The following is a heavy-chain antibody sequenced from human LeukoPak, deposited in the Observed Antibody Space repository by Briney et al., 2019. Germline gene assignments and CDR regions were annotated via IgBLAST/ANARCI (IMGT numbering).Heavy chain of an antibody. CDR2: IYSGGST. CDR3: ARSPYYYDSSGYYNTRGYFDY. Sequence: GGSLRLSCAASGFTVSSNYMSWVRQAPGKGLEWVSVIYSGGSTYYADSVKGRFTISRDNSKNTLYLQMNSLRAEDTAVYYCARSPYYYDSSGYYNTRGYFDYWGQGTLVTVSS. CDR1: GFTVSSNY. V-gene: IGHV3-66*01. J-gene: IGHJ4*02. D-gene: IGHD3-22*01.